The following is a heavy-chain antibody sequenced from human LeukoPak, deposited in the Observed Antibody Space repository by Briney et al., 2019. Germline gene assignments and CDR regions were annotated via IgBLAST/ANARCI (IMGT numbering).Heavy chain of an antibody. Sequence: GGSLRLSCVASAFNFRIYVMTWVRQAPGKGLEWVSAITGSGGSIYYADSVRGRFTISRDNSKNTLYLQMNSLRAEDTAVYFCAHPSTPDYGGLDYWGQGTLVTVSS. CDR3: AHPSTPDYGGLDY. J-gene: IGHJ4*02. V-gene: IGHV3-23*01. CDR2: ITGSGGSI. D-gene: IGHD4-17*01. CDR1: AFNFRIYV.